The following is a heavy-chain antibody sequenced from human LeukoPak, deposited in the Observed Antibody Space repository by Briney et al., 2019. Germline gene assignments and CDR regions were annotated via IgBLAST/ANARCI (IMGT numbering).Heavy chain of an antibody. V-gene: IGHV7-4-1*02. D-gene: IGHD6-6*01. CDR2: INTNTGNP. CDR1: GYTFTSYA. Sequence: ASVKVSCKASGYTFTSYAMNWARQAPGQGLEWMGWINTNTGNPTYAQGFTGRFVFSLDTSVSTAYLQISSLKAEDTAVYYCASFIAARQNWFDPWGQGTLVTVSS. J-gene: IGHJ5*02. CDR3: ASFIAARQNWFDP.